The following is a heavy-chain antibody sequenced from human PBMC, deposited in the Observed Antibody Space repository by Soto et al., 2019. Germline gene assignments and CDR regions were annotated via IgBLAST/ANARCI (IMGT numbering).Heavy chain of an antibody. V-gene: IGHV3-30*18. D-gene: IGHD3-16*01. CDR3: AKAQHDYVFYGMDV. CDR2: ISYDGSNK. Sequence: QVQLVESGGGVVQPGRSLRLSCAAYGFTFSSYGMHWVRQAPGKGLEWVAVISYDGSNKYYADSVKGRFTISRDNSKNPLDLHMNSLRSEDTAVYYCAKAQHDYVFYGMDVWGQGTTVTVSS. J-gene: IGHJ6*02. CDR1: GFTFSSYG.